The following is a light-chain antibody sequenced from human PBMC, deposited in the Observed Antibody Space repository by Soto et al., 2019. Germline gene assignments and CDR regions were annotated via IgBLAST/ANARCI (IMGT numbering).Light chain of an antibody. J-gene: IGLJ1*01. CDR3: AAWDDSLSGLYV. V-gene: IGLV1-47*02. Sequence: QSVLTQPPSASGTPGQRVTISCSGSSSNIGSNYVYWYQQLPGTAPKLLIYSNNQRPSGVPDRFSGSKSGTSASLAISGLRSEDEADCYCAAWDDSLSGLYVFGTGTKVTVL. CDR1: SSNIGSNY. CDR2: SNN.